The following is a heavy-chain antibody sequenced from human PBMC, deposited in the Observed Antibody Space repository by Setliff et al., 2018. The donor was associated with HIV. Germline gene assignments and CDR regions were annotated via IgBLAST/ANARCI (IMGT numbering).Heavy chain of an antibody. CDR3: VKDSSWQQIGRNGRVHSGMDV. V-gene: IGHV3-30*02. D-gene: IGHD2-8*01. Sequence: PGGSLRLSCAASGFSLSSNGMHWVRQAPGKGLEWVAFTRYDGTNKNYADSGKGRFTTSRDNSKNRVFMQMDSLRGEDTAVYDCVKDSSWQQIGRNGRVHSGMDVWGQGTTVTVSS. CDR1: GFSLSSNG. CDR2: TRYDGTNK. J-gene: IGHJ6*02.